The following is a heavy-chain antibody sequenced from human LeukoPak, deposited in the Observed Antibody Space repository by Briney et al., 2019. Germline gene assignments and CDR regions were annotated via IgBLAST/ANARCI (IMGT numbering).Heavy chain of an antibody. D-gene: IGHD6-13*01. CDR2: ISGSGVDT. J-gene: IGHJ4*02. CDR1: GLTFSSYG. V-gene: IGHV3-23*01. CDR3: AKDKSSSWWYFDY. Sequence: GGSLRLSCAASGLTFSSYGMTWVRQAPGKGLEWVSAISGSGVDTYYADSVKGRFTISRDNSKNTVYLQMHGLRAENTAVYYCAKDKSSSWWYFDYWGQGTLVTVSS.